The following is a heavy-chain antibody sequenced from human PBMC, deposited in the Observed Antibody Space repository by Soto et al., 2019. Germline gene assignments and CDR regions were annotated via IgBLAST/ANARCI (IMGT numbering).Heavy chain of an antibody. CDR1: GYTFTSYG. CDR2: ISAYNGNT. Sequence: APVKVSCKASGYTFTSYGISWLRQAPRQVLEWIGWISAYNGNTNYAQNLQGRVTMTTDTSTSTAYMELRSLRSDDTAVYYCARDGVRTYYYGSGSYYRRGNWFDPWGQGTLVTVSS. CDR3: ARDGVRTYYYGSGSYYRRGNWFDP. D-gene: IGHD3-10*01. V-gene: IGHV1-18*01. J-gene: IGHJ5*02.